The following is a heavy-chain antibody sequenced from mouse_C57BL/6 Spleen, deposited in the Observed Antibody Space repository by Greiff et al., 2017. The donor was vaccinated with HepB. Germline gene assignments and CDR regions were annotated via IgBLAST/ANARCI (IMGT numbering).Heavy chain of an antibody. Sequence: QVQLQQSGPGLVAPSQSLSITCTVSGFSLTSYAISWVRQPPGKGLEWLGVIWTGGGTNYNSALKSRLSISKDNSKSQVFLKMNSLQTDDTARYYCARNLLDGYYVRYAMDYWGQGTSVTVSS. CDR1: GFSLTSYA. V-gene: IGHV2-9-1*01. D-gene: IGHD2-3*01. CDR3: ARNLLDGYYVRYAMDY. CDR2: IWTGGGT. J-gene: IGHJ4*01.